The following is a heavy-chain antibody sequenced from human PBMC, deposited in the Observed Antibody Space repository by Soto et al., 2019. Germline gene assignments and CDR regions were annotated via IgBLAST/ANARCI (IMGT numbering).Heavy chain of an antibody. D-gene: IGHD6-19*01. V-gene: IGHV6-1*01. Sequence: SQTLSLTCAIFGDSLSSNSAIWNWFRQSPSRGLEWLGRTYYTSKWYNDYAVSVKSRISINPDTSKNQVSLQLNSVTPEDTAVYYCARVYSSGWSFYYGTDVWGQGTMVVTVSS. CDR2: TYYTSKWYN. CDR3: ARVYSSGWSFYYGTDV. J-gene: IGHJ6*02. CDR1: GDSLSSNSAI.